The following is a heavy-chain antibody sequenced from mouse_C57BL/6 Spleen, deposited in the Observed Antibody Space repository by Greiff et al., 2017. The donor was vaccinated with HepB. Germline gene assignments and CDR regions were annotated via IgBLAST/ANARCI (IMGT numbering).Heavy chain of an antibody. CDR1: GYTFTSYW. CDR2: IDPSDSYT. J-gene: IGHJ4*01. V-gene: IGHV1-69*01. Sequence: QVQLQQPGAELVMPGASVKLSCKASGYTFTSYWMHWVKQRPGQGLEWIGEIDPSDSYTNYNQKFKGKSTLTVDKSSSTAYMQLSSLTSEDSAVYYCARAAMDYWGQGTSVTVSS. CDR3: ARAAMDY.